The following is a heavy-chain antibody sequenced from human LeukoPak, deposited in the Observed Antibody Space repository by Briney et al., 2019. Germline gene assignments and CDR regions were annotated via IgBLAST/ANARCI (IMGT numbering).Heavy chain of an antibody. CDR1: GFTFSSYA. CDR3: ARDSTWIQAF. Sequence: GGSLRLSCAASGFTFSSYAMHWVRQAPGKGLEWIAIISYDGSNNYYADAVKGRITIRRDNSKNTVYLQMNSLRGEDTAVYYCARDSTWIQAFWGQGTLVTVSS. CDR2: ISYDGSNN. D-gene: IGHD5-18*01. V-gene: IGHV3-30-3*01. J-gene: IGHJ4*02.